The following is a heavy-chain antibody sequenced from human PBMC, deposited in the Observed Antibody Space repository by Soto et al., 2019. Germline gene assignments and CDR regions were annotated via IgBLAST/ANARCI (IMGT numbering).Heavy chain of an antibody. D-gene: IGHD2-2*01. CDR3: AKPHGYCSSTSCPIYYYYYYMDV. CDR2: ISGSGGST. V-gene: IGHV3-23*01. CDR1: GFTFSSYA. Sequence: GGSLRLSCAASGFTFSSYAMSWVRQAPGKGLEWVSAISGSGGSTYYADSVKGRFTISRDNSKNTLYLQMNSLRAEDTAVYYCAKPHGYCSSTSCPIYYYYYYMDVWGKGTTVTVSS. J-gene: IGHJ6*03.